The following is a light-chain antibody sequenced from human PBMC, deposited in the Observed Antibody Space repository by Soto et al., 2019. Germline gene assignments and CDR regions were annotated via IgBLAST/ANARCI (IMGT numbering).Light chain of an antibody. J-gene: IGLJ1*01. CDR2: EVN. CDR3: SSYAGNNTLYV. Sequence: QSALTQPPSASGSPGQSVTISCTGTSSDVGTYNYVSWYQQHPGKAPKLMIYEVNKRPAGVPDRFSGSKSGIMASLTVSGLQAEDEADYYCSSYAGNNTLYVFGTGTKVTVL. V-gene: IGLV2-8*01. CDR1: SSDVGTYNY.